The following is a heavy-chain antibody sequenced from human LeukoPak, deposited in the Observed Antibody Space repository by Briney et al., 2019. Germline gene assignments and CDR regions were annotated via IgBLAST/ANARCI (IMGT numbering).Heavy chain of an antibody. CDR2: IYSGGST. Sequence: GGSLSLSCAASGFTVSSNYMSWVRQAPGKGLEWVSVIYSGGSTYYADSVKGRFTISRDNSKNTLYLQMNSLRAEDTAVYYCARDGSESSSWYYWGQGTLVTVSS. V-gene: IGHV3-53*01. J-gene: IGHJ4*02. CDR1: GFTVSSNY. D-gene: IGHD6-13*01. CDR3: ARDGSESSSWYY.